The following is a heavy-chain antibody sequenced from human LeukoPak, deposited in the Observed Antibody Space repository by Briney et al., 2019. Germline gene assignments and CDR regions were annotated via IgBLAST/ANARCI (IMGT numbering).Heavy chain of an antibody. Sequence: PSETLSLTCTVSGGSISNYYWSWIRQPAGKGLEWIGRIHTSGSTNYNPSLKSRVTMSVDTSKNQFSLKLSSVTAADAAVYYCARVYCSGGSCYYFDYWGQGTLVTVSS. J-gene: IGHJ4*02. CDR3: ARVYCSGGSCYYFDY. V-gene: IGHV4-4*07. CDR1: GGSISNYY. CDR2: IHTSGST. D-gene: IGHD2-15*01.